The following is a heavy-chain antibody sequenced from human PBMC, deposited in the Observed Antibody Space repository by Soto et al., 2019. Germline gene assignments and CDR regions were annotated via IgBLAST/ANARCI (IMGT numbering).Heavy chain of an antibody. CDR3: TRQTDAVQWLVVPTDYNFDY. D-gene: IGHD6-19*01. CDR1: GFTFGGSA. J-gene: IGHJ4*02. V-gene: IGHV3-73*01. Sequence: GGSLRLSCAASGFTFGGSAMHWVRQASGKGLEWVGHIRSKTNSYATAYAESVKGRFTISRDDSMNTAYLQMNSLKTEDTAVYFCTRQTDAVQWLVVPTDYNFDYWGQGTPVTVSS. CDR2: IRSKTNSYAT.